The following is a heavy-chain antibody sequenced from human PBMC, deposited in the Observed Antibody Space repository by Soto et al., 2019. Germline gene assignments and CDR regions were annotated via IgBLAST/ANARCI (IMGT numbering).Heavy chain of an antibody. J-gene: IGHJ3*02. Sequence: ASVKVSCKASGYTFTSYYMHWVRQAPGQGLEWMGWINPNSGGTNYAQKFQGWVTMTRDTSISTAYMELSRLRSDDTAVYYCARVLQTYYYGSGSYDDAFDIWGQGTMVTVSS. D-gene: IGHD3-10*01. CDR2: INPNSGGT. CDR3: ARVLQTYYYGSGSYDDAFDI. CDR1: GYTFTSYY. V-gene: IGHV1-2*04.